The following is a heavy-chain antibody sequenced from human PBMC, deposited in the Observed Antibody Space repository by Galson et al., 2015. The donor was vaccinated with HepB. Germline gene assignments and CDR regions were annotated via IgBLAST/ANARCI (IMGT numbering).Heavy chain of an antibody. CDR1: GYTFTSYG. CDR3: ARDAPHYYDSSGYQDSYYYYYGMDV. CDR2: ISAYNGNT. D-gene: IGHD3-22*01. V-gene: IGHV1-18*01. J-gene: IGHJ6*02. Sequence: SVKVSGKASGYTFTSYGISWVRQAPGQGLEWMGWISAYNGNTNYAQTLQGRVTMTTDTSTSTAYMELRSLRSDDTAVYYCARDAPHYYDSSGYQDSYYYYYGMDVWGQGTTVTVSS.